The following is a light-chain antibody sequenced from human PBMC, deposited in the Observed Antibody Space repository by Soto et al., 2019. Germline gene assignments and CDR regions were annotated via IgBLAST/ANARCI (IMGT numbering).Light chain of an antibody. V-gene: IGKV1-5*01. CDR2: DAS. CDR3: QQYNSYSVT. J-gene: IGKJ1*01. Sequence: DIPMTQSPSTLSASVGDRVTITCRASQSISSWLAWYQQKPGKAPKLLIYDASSLESGVPSRFSGSGSGTEFTLTISSLQPDDCATYYCQQYNSYSVTFGQGTKVEIK. CDR1: QSISSW.